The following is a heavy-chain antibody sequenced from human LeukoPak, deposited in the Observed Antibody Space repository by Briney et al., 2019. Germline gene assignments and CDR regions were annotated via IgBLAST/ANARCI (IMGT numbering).Heavy chain of an antibody. J-gene: IGHJ5*02. CDR2: IYTSGST. V-gene: IGHV4-4*09. CDR3: ARQTRAIRWFDP. Sequence: SETLSLTCTVSGGSISSYYWSWIRQPPGKGLGWIGYIYTSGSTNYNPSLKSRVTISVDTSKNQFSLKLSSVTAADTAVYYCARQTRAIRWFDPWGQGTLVTVSS. CDR1: GGSISSYY. D-gene: IGHD3-10*01.